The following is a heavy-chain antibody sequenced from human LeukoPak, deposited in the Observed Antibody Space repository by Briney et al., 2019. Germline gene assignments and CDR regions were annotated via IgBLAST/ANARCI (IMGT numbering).Heavy chain of an antibody. CDR1: GYSISSGYH. V-gene: IGHV4-38-2*01. D-gene: IGHD2-15*01. J-gene: IGHJ4*02. CDR2: IYHSGKT. Sequence: SETLSLTCAVSGYSISSGYHWGWVRQPPGKGLEWIGSIYHSGKTYYNPSLKSRVTISVDTSMNQFSLKLSSVTAADTVVYYCARTLYCSGTTCYSPELFHSWGQGTLVTVSS. CDR3: ARTLYCSGTTCYSPELFHS.